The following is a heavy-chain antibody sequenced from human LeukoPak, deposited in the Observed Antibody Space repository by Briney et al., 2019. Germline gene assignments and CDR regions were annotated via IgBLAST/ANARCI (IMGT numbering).Heavy chain of an antibody. J-gene: IGHJ4*02. V-gene: IGHV1-2*02. Sequence: ASVKVSCKASGYTFSGYYMHWVRQAPGQGLEWMGWLSPKSGATKYAQKFQGRVTLTRDLSLNTAYMELSSLTSDDTAVYYCARDTYGGSYFPLPYWGQGALVTVSS. CDR3: ARDTYGGSYFPLPY. D-gene: IGHD1-26*01. CDR2: LSPKSGAT. CDR1: GYTFSGYY.